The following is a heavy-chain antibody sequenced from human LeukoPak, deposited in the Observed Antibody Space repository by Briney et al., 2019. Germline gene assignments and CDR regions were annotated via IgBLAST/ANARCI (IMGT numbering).Heavy chain of an antibody. J-gene: IGHJ3*02. Sequence: GGSLRLSCAASGFTFDDYAMHWVRQAPGKGLEWVSGISWNSGSIGYADSVKGRFTISRDNAKNSLYLQMNSLRAKDTALYYCAKEYSSGWYEPRVGDAFDIWGQGTMVTVSS. CDR1: GFTFDDYA. V-gene: IGHV3-9*01. D-gene: IGHD6-19*01. CDR2: ISWNSGSI. CDR3: AKEYSSGWYEPRVGDAFDI.